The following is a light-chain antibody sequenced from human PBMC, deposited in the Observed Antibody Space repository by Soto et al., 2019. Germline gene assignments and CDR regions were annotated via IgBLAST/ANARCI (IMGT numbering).Light chain of an antibody. Sequence: QSVLTQQPSASGTPGQTVRISCSGGTSNIGSTYAFWYQQLPGTAPKLLIYKNNQRPSVVSDRFSGSRSGTSASLAITGLRVDDEADYYCASWDNNLNGPIFGGGTKLTVL. CDR2: KNN. CDR3: ASWDNNLNGPI. J-gene: IGLJ2*01. V-gene: IGLV1-47*01. CDR1: TSNIGSTY.